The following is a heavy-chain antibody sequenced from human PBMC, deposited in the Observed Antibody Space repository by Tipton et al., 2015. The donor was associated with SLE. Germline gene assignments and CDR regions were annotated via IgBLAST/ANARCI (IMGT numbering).Heavy chain of an antibody. CDR2: IYYSGSS. CDR1: GSSISSYY. V-gene: IGHV4-59*01. CDR3: ARDEDLDY. J-gene: IGHJ4*02. Sequence: TLSLTCTVSGSSISSYYWNWIRQTPGKGLGWIGYIYYSGSSNYNPSLKSRVTIPLDTSKKQLPLKLTSVTAADTAVYYCARDEDLDYWGQGTLVTVSS.